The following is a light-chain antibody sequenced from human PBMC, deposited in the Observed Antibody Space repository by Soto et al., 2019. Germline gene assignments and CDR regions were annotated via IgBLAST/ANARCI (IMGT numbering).Light chain of an antibody. V-gene: IGKV1-33*01. CDR2: GAS. Sequence: DLPMTQSPSSLSASVGDRVTITCQASQDIRKYLNWYQQKPGRAPKLLIYGASNLETGVPSRFSGSGYGTDFIFTISSLQPEDVATYYCQRYDNLPPFTFGPGTKVAIK. CDR1: QDIRKY. J-gene: IGKJ3*01. CDR3: QRYDNLPPFT.